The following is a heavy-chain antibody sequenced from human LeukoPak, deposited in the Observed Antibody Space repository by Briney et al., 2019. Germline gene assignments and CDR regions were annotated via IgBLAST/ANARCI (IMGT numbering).Heavy chain of an antibody. V-gene: IGHV1-69*05. CDR1: GGTFSSYA. J-gene: IGHJ4*02. CDR3: ARDRFDFGWYVDY. CDR2: IIPIFGTA. D-gene: IGHD3-9*01. Sequence: ASVKVSCKASGGTFSSYAISWVRQAPGQGLEWMGGIIPIFGTANYAQKLQGRVTMTTDTSTSTAYMELRSLRSDDTAVYYCARDRFDFGWYVDYWGQGTLVTVSS.